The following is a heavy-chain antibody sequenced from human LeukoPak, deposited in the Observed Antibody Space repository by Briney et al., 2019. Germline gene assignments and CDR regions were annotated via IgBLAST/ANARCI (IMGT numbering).Heavy chain of an antibody. CDR1: GFTFSGYE. D-gene: IGHD2-2*01. CDR2: ISSSGNTI. V-gene: IGHV3-48*03. CDR3: AREVPYDYGDY. Sequence: RGSLRLSCAASGFTFSGYEMKSVRQAPGKGLEWISYISSSGNTIYYADSVKGRFTISRDNAQNSLFLQMTSLRGEDTAIYYCAREVPYDYGDYWGQGTLVTVSS. J-gene: IGHJ4*02.